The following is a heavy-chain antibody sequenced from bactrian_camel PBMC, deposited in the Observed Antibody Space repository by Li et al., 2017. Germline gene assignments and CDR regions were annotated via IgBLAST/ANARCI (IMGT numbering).Heavy chain of an antibody. Sequence: RLSCVASGHTYSSLCMGWFRQGPGKEPEGVAGIDSGGVPTYAASVKGRFTISQDNANNTMYLQMNSLTPEDTAMYYCAADKLYGGTHPLARDFRYWGQGTQVTVS. CDR2: IDSGGVP. J-gene: IGHJ6*01. CDR3: AADKLYGGTHPLARDFRY. V-gene: IGHV3S57*01. D-gene: IGHD6*01. CDR1: GHTYSSLC.